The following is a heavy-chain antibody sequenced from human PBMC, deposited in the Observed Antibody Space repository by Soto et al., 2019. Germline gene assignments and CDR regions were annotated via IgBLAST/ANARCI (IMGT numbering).Heavy chain of an antibody. CDR2: TYWDADR. CDR3: AHLVPSPLSFAY. CDR1: GFSFNTRGVG. Sequence: QITLKESGPTLVKPTQTLALNCTFSGFSFNTRGVGVAWIRQPPGKALEWLAVTYWDADRRYRPSLTDRLPSTKDISTNQVVLTMTNMYPVDTGTYYCAHLVPSPLSFAYWVQGALVTVSS. V-gene: IGHV2-5*02. J-gene: IGHJ1*01. D-gene: IGHD2-21*01.